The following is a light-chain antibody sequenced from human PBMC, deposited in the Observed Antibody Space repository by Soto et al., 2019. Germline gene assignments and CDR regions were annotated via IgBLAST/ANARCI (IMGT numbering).Light chain of an antibody. J-gene: IGKJ4*01. V-gene: IGKV3-15*01. CDR2: GAS. CDR3: QQYNNWPLT. Sequence: EIVMTQSPGTLSVSPGERATLSCRASQSVSSNLAWYQQKPGQAPRLLIYGASTRATGIPARFSGSGSGTELTLTISSLQSEDFAVYYCQQYNNWPLTFGGGTKVEIK. CDR1: QSVSSN.